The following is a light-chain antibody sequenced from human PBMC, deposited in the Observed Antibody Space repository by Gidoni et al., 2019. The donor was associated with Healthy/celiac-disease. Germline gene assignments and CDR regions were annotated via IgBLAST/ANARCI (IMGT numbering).Light chain of an antibody. Sequence: DIQLTQSPSFLSASVGDRVTITCWASQGISSYLAWYQQKPGKAPKLLIYAASTLQSGVPSRFSGSGSGTEFTLTISSLQPEDFATYYCQQLNSSPFPFGQGTRLEIK. CDR1: QGISSY. V-gene: IGKV1-9*01. CDR3: QQLNSSPFP. J-gene: IGKJ5*01. CDR2: AAS.